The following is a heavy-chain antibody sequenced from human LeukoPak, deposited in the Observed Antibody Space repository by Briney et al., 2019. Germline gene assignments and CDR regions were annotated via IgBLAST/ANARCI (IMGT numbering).Heavy chain of an antibody. CDR3: ARVGVLRYFRWLRKNAFDI. D-gene: IGHD3-9*01. CDR2: ISAYNGNT. V-gene: IGHV1-18*04. Sequence: ASVKVSCNASGYTFTSYGISWVRQAPGQGLEWMGSISAYNGNTNYAQKLQGRVTITTDTSTRTAYMELRSLRSDDTAVYYCARVGVLRYFRWLRKNAFDIWGQGTMVTVSS. CDR1: GYTFTSYG. J-gene: IGHJ3*02.